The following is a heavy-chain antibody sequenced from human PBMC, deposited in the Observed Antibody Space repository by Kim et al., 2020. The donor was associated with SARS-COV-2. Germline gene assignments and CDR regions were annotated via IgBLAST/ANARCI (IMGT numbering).Heavy chain of an antibody. CDR2: INHSGST. V-gene: IGHV4-34*01. Sequence: SETLSLTCAVYGGSFSGYYWSWIRQPPGKGLEWIGEINHSGSTNYNPSLKSRVTISVDTSKNQFSLKLSSVTAADTAVYYCARGLGYRGGYGMDVWGQGTTVTVSS. J-gene: IGHJ6*02. CDR1: GGSFSGYY. D-gene: IGHD2-15*01. CDR3: ARGLGYRGGYGMDV.